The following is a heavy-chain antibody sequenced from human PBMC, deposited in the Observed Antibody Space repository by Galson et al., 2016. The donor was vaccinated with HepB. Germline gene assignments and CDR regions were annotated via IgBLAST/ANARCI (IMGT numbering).Heavy chain of an antibody. CDR3: ARALRGSSTRRNDALDV. D-gene: IGHD2-2*01. Sequence: QSGAEVKKPGESLKISCEGSGYSFTNYWIGWVRQMPGKGLEWMGIISPGDSNTGYNPSLQSRVTMSVDTSKNQFSLKLSSVSAADTAVYYCARALRGSSTRRNDALDVWGQGIRVTVSS. CDR2: ISPGDSNT. CDR1: GYSFTNYW. V-gene: IGHV5-51*01. J-gene: IGHJ3*01.